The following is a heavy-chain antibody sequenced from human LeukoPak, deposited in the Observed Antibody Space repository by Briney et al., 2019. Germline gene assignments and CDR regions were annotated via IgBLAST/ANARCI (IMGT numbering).Heavy chain of an antibody. Sequence: QPGGSLRLSCAASGFTFSSYEMNWVRQAPGKGLEWVSYISSSGSTIYYADSVKGRYTISRDNAKNSLYLQMNSLRAEDTAVYYCAELGITMIGGVWGKGTTVTISS. CDR2: ISSSGSTI. V-gene: IGHV3-48*03. CDR3: AELGITMIGGV. J-gene: IGHJ6*04. D-gene: IGHD3-10*02. CDR1: GFTFSSYE.